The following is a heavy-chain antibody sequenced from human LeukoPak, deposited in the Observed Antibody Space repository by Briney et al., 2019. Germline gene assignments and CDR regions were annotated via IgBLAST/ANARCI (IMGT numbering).Heavy chain of an antibody. CDR1: GGSISSYY. Sequence: SETLSLTCTVPGGSISSYYWSWIRQPPGKGLEWIGYIYYSGSTNYNPSLKSRVTISVDTSKNQFSLKLSSVTAADTAVYYCGRGLGGSGTYYYGMDVWGQGTTVTVS. CDR2: IYYSGST. J-gene: IGHJ6*02. D-gene: IGHD3-10*01. CDR3: GRGLGGSGTYYYGMDV. V-gene: IGHV4-59*01.